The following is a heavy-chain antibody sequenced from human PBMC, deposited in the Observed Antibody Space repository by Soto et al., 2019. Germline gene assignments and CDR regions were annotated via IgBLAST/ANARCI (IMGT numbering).Heavy chain of an antibody. CDR3: ARDQRGDYGDPTRVKAFDI. CDR1: GYTFTSYA. J-gene: IGHJ3*02. Sequence: ASVKVSCKASGYTFTSYAMHWVRQAPGQRLEWVGWINAGNGNTKYSQKFQGRVTITRDTSASTAYMELSSLRSEDTAVYYCARDQRGDYGDPTRVKAFDIWGQGTMVTVSS. D-gene: IGHD4-17*01. V-gene: IGHV1-3*01. CDR2: INAGNGNT.